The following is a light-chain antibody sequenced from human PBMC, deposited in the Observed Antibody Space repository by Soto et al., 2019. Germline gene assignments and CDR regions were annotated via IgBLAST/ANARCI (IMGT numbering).Light chain of an antibody. CDR3: QQRSNWPLT. CDR1: QSIATY. J-gene: IGKJ4*01. CDR2: DAS. V-gene: IGKV3-11*01. Sequence: EIVMTQSPATLSVSPGERATLSCRASQSIATYLGWYQQKPGQAPRLLIYDASNRATGIPARFSASGSGTDFTLSISSLEPEDIAVYYCQQRSNWPLTFGGGTKVAI.